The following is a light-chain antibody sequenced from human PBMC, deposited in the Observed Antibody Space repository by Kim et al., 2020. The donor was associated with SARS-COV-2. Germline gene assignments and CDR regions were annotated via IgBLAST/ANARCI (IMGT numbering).Light chain of an antibody. CDR2: AAS. CDR3: QQGYSYPQIT. CDR1: QSIITH. Sequence: AVGDRVFITCRTSQSIITHLNWYRQKPRKAPELLIYAASTLQTGVPSRFSGSGSGTEFTLTIRALQPGDSATYFCQQGYSYPQITFGQGTRLEIK. V-gene: IGKV1-39*01. J-gene: IGKJ5*01.